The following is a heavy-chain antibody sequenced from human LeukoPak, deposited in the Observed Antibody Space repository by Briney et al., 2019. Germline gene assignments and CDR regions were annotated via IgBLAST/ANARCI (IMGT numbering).Heavy chain of an antibody. D-gene: IGHD1-7*01. CDR3: ARKPAGTTWYFDY. J-gene: IGHJ4*02. V-gene: IGHV3-11*04. CDR1: GFTFSDYY. Sequence: PGGSLRLSCAASGFTFSDYYMSWIRQAPGKGLEWVSYISSSGNTIYYADSVKGRFTISRDNANNSLYLQVNSLRAEDTAVYYCARKPAGTTWYFDYWGQGTLVTVSS. CDR2: ISSSGNTI.